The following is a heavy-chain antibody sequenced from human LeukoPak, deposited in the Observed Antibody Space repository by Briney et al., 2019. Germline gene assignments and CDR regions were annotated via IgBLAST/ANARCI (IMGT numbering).Heavy chain of an antibody. D-gene: IGHD2-2*01. J-gene: IGHJ4*02. CDR2: INPNSGGT. Sequence: RASVKVSCKASGYTFTGYYMHWVRQAPGQGLEWMGWINPNSGGTNYAQKFQGRVTMTRDTSISTAYMELSRLRSDDTAVYYRAKTPTSQPDCSSTSCREYWGQGTLVTVSS. CDR3: AKTPTSQPDCSSTSCREY. CDR1: GYTFTGYY. V-gene: IGHV1-2*02.